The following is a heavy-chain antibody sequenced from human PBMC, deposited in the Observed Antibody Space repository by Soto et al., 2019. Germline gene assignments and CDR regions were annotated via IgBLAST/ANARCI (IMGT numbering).Heavy chain of an antibody. CDR1: GFTFSSYA. CDR2: ISYDGSNK. CDR3: ARGYWGTAMVKCYFDL. V-gene: IGHV3-30-3*01. Sequence: QVQLVESGGGVVQPGRSLRLSCAASGFTFSSYAMHWVRQAPGKGLEWVAVISYDGSNKYYADSVKGRFTISRDNSKNTLYLQMNSLRAEDTAGYYCARGYWGTAMVKCYFDLWGRGTLVTVSS. D-gene: IGHD5-18*01. J-gene: IGHJ2*01.